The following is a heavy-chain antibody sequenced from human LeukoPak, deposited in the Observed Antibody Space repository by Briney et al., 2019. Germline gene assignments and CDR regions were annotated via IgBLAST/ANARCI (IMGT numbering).Heavy chain of an antibody. V-gene: IGHV3-23*01. D-gene: IGHD2-2*02. CDR1: GFTFSSYA. J-gene: IGHJ4*02. CDR3: AKSDCTRSSCYTIAY. Sequence: GGSLRLSCAAYGFTFSSYAMSWVRQAPGKGLEWVSVISDSGGDTSYADSGRGRFTISRDNSKNTLYLQMSSLRAEGTAVYYCAKSDCTRSSCYTIAYWGQGTLVTVSS. CDR2: ISDSGGDT.